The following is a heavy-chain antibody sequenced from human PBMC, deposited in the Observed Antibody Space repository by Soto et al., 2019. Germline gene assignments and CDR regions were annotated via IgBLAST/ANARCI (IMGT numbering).Heavy chain of an antibody. J-gene: IGHJ4*02. V-gene: IGHV1-58*01. CDR1: GFTFTSSA. Sequence: SVKVSCKASGFTFTSSAVQWARQARGQRLEWIGWIVVSSGNTNYAQKFQERVTITRDMSTSTAYMELSSLRSEDTAVYYCAADLGLSRGIPYYFDYWGQGTLVTVSS. D-gene: IGHD3-10*01. CDR2: IVVSSGNT. CDR3: AADLGLSRGIPYYFDY.